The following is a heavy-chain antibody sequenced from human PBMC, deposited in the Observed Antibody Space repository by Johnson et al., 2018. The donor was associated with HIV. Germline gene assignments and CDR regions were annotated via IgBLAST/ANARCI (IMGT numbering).Heavy chain of an antibody. J-gene: IGHJ3*02. V-gene: IGHV3-30-3*02. D-gene: IGHD1-26*01. CDR2: ISYDGSNK. CDR1: GFTFSSYA. CDR3: AKSTWELRHLDAFDI. Sequence: QVQLVESGGGVVQPGRSLRLSCAASGFTFSSYAMHWVRQAPGKGLEWVAVISYDGSNKYYADSVKGRFTISRDNSKNTLYLQMNSLRAEDTAVYYCAKSTWELRHLDAFDIWGQGTMVTVSS.